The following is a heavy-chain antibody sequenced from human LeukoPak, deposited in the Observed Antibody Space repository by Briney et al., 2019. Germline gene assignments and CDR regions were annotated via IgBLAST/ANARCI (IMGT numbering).Heavy chain of an antibody. V-gene: IGHV1-8*01. Sequence: ASVKVSFKSSGYTFTSYDINWVRMATGQGLGWMGWMNPNSGNTGYSQKFQVRVTMTRNTSISTAYMELSSLRSEDTAVSYCARINIRLVGATRGFDPWGQGTLVTVSS. CDR3: ARINIRLVGATRGFDP. J-gene: IGHJ5*02. D-gene: IGHD1-26*01. CDR1: GYTFTSYD. CDR2: MNPNSGNT.